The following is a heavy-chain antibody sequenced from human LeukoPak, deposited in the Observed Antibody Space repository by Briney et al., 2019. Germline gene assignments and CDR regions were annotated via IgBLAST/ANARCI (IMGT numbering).Heavy chain of an antibody. D-gene: IGHD3-22*01. CDR2: IYYSGST. CDR1: DGSVSSGSYY. CDR3: ARATHYYDSSASYFDY. J-gene: IGHJ4*02. Sequence: PSETLSLTCSVSDGSVSSGSYYWTWIRQPPGKGLEWIGYIYYSGSTNYNPSLKSRVTISLDTSKNQFSLRLSSVTAADTAVYYCARATHYYDSSASYFDYWGQGTLVPVPT. V-gene: IGHV4-61*01.